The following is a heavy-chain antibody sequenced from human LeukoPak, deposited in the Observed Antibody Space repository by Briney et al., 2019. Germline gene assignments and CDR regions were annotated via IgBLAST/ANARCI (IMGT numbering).Heavy chain of an antibody. D-gene: IGHD6-19*01. J-gene: IGHJ6*02. CDR2: IYSGDNT. CDR3: ARVTSSGWYSMDV. V-gene: IGHV3-53*01. Sequence: PGGSLRLSCAASAFIVSSNYMSWVRQAPGKGLEWVSVIYSGDNTYYADSVKGRFTISRDNSKNTLYLQMNSLRVEDTAVHYCARVTSSGWYSMDVWGQGTTVTVSS. CDR1: AFIVSSNY.